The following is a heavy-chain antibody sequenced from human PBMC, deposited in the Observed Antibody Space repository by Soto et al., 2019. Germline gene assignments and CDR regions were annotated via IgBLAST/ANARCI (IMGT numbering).Heavy chain of an antibody. J-gene: IGHJ4*02. CDR2: ISAYNGNT. CDR1: GYTFTSYG. CDR3: AREPGISAADMCGY. Sequence: ASVKVSCKASGYTFTSYGISWVRQAPGQGLEWMGWISAYNGNTNYAQKLQGRVTMTTDTSTSTAYMELRSLRSGDTAVYSCAREPGISAADMCGYWGQGTLVTVSS. V-gene: IGHV1-18*04. D-gene: IGHD6-13*01.